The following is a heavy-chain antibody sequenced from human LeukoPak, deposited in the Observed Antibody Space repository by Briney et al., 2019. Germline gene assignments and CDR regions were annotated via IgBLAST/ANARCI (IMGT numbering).Heavy chain of an antibody. CDR3: ARGRYDILTGYPYYMDV. J-gene: IGHJ6*03. CDR2: INHSGST. V-gene: IGHV4-34*01. Sequence: SSETLSLTCAVYGGSFSGYYWSWIRQPPGKGLEWIGEINHSGSTNYNPSLKSRVTISVDTSKNQFSLKLSSVTAADTAVYYCARGRYDILTGYPYYMDVWGKGTTVTISS. CDR1: GGSFSGYY. D-gene: IGHD3-9*01.